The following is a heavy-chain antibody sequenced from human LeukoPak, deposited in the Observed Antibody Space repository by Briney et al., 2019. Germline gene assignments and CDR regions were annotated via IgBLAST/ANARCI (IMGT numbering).Heavy chain of an antibody. CDR1: GFTFSDYY. V-gene: IGHV3-11*01. J-gene: IGHJ4*02. CDR2: ISSSGSTI. Sequence: GGSLRLSCAASGFTFSDYYMSWIRQAPGKGLEWVSYISSSGSTIYYADPVKGRFTISRDNAKNSLYLQMNSLRAEDTAVYYCAGQHSSSWYRLFDYWGQGTLVTVSS. D-gene: IGHD6-13*01. CDR3: AGQHSSSWYRLFDY.